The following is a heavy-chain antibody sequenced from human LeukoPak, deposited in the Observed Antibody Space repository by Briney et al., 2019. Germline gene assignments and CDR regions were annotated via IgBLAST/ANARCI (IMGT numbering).Heavy chain of an antibody. CDR3: AKDYLGYCSSTSCHDAFDI. CDR2: MRYDGSNK. V-gene: IGHV3-30*02. CDR1: GFTFSSYG. J-gene: IGHJ3*02. Sequence: PGGSLRLSCAASGFTFSSYGMHWVRQAPGKGLEWVAFMRYDGSNKYYADSVKGRFTISRDNSKNTLYLQMNSLRAEDTAVYYCAKDYLGYCSSTSCHDAFDIWGQGTMVTVSS. D-gene: IGHD2-2*01.